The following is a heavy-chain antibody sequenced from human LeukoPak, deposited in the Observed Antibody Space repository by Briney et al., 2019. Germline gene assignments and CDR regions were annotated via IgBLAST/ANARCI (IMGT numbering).Heavy chain of an antibody. V-gene: IGHV4-39*01. CDR3: ARVLLVSSGTFYFDY. CDR2: IFYSGST. D-gene: IGHD6-25*01. CDR1: GDSISSRSYY. J-gene: IGHJ4*02. Sequence: PSETLSLTCTVSGDSISSRSYYCGWIRQPPGKGLEWLGTIFYSGSTYYNPSLQSRVTISVDTSKNQFSLKLSSVTAADSAVYYCARVLLVSSGTFYFDYWGQGTLVTVSS.